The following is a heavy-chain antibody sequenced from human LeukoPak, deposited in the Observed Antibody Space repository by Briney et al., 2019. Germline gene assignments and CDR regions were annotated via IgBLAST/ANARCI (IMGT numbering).Heavy chain of an antibody. J-gene: IGHJ6*03. CDR1: AGSISSSTNY. CDR2: IYYSGDT. CDR3: ARGLMDYYYYYYYMDV. D-gene: IGHD3/OR15-3a*01. Sequence: SETLSLTCTVSAGSISSSTNYWVWIRQPPGKGLEWIGSIYYSGDTYYNPSLKSRVTISVDTSKNQFSLKLSSVTAADTAVYYCARGLMDYYYYYYYMDVWGKGTTVTVSS. V-gene: IGHV4-39*01.